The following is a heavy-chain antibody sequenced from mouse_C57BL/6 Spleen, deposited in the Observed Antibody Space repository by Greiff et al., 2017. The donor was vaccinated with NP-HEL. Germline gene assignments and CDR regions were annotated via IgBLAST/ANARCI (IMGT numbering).Heavy chain of an antibody. V-gene: IGHV1-36*01. CDR3: ARYWDYGSRRGYFDG. J-gene: IGHJ1*03. CDR2: VYPYNGGT. Sequence: EVKLQESGPVLVKPGPSVKISCKASGFTFTDYYMHWVKQSHGKSLEWIGLVYPYNGGTSYNQKFNGKATLTVDTSSSTAYMELNSLTSEDSAVYYCARYWDYGSRRGYFDGWGTGTTVTVSS. D-gene: IGHD1-1*01. CDR1: GFTFTDYY.